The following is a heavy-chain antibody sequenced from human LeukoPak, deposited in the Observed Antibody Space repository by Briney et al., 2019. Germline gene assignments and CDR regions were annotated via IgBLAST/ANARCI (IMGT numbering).Heavy chain of an antibody. CDR2: IIAIFGTA. D-gene: IGHD5-24*01. CDR1: GGTFSSYA. Sequence: ASVKVSCKASGGTFSSYAISWVRQAPGQGLEWMGGIIAIFGTANYAQKFQGRVTITTDESTSTAYMELSSLRSEDTAVYYCARDKRWLQLDDAFDIWGQGTMVTVSS. CDR3: ARDKRWLQLDDAFDI. V-gene: IGHV1-69*05. J-gene: IGHJ3*02.